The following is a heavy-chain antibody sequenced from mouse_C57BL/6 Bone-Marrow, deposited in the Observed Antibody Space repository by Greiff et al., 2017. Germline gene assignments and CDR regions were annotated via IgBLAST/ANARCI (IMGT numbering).Heavy chain of an antibody. D-gene: IGHD2-10*02. Sequence: QVQLKQSGPELVKPGASVKISCKASGYAFSSSWMNWVKQRPGKGLEWIGRIYPGDGDTNYNGKFKGKATLTADKSSSTAYMQLSSLTSEDSAVYFCARRGYDPYAMDYWGQGTSVTVSS. J-gene: IGHJ4*01. CDR1: GYAFSSSW. CDR3: ARRGYDPYAMDY. CDR2: IYPGDGDT. V-gene: IGHV1-82*01.